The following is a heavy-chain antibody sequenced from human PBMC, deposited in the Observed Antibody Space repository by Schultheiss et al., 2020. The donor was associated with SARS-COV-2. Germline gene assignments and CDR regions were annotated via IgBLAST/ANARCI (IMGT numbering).Heavy chain of an antibody. CDR2: IIPIFGTA. Sequence: SVKVSCKASGGTFSSYAISWVRQAPGQGLEWMGGIIPIFGTANYAQKFQGRVTITADKSTSTAYMELSSLRSEDTAVYYCARDMVYATSFGMDVWGQGTTVTVSS. V-gene: IGHV1-69*06. CDR3: ARDMVYATSFGMDV. D-gene: IGHD2-8*01. CDR1: GGTFSSYA. J-gene: IGHJ6*02.